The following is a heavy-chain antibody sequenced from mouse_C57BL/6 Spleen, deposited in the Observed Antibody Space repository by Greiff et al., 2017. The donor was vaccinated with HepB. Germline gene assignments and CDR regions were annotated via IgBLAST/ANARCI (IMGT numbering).Heavy chain of an antibody. Sequence: VQLQQSGAELVRPGASVKLSCTASGFNIKDYYMHWVKQRPEQGLEWIGRIDPEDGDTEYAPKFQGQATMTADTSSNTAYLQLSSLTSEDTAVYYCTPIYYCNYNYWGQGTTLTVSS. J-gene: IGHJ2*01. CDR3: TPIYYCNYNY. CDR1: GFNIKDYY. D-gene: IGHD2-1*01. CDR2: IDPEDGDT. V-gene: IGHV14-1*01.